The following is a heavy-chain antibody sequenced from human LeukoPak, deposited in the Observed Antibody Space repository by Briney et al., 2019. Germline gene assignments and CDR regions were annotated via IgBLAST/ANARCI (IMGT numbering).Heavy chain of an antibody. CDR2: IYYTGST. V-gene: IGHV4-59*01. Sequence: PSETLSLTCTVSGGSISSYYWSWIRQPPGKGLEWIGYIYYTGSTNYNPSLKSRVIISVGTSKNQFSLKLSSVTAADTAVYYCARDAGYCSSSSCGAYFQHWGQGTLVTVSS. J-gene: IGHJ1*01. CDR1: GGSISSYY. D-gene: IGHD2-2*01. CDR3: ARDAGYCSSSSCGAYFQH.